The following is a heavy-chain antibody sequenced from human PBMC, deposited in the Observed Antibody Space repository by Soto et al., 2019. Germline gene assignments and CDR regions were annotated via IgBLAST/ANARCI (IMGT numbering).Heavy chain of an antibody. CDR2: ISSGGGSTA. V-gene: IGHV3-23*01. Sequence: EMQLLESGGGLVQPGGSLRLSCAASGFTFTSYAMSWVRQAPGKGLEWVSAISSGGGSTAYYADSVKGRFTISRDNSNNTVFLQMNSLRAEDTPLYYCAKVRVILVARGYFDLWGRGTLVTVSS. J-gene: IGHJ2*01. CDR1: GFTFTSYA. D-gene: IGHD3-22*01. CDR3: AKVRVILVARGYFDL.